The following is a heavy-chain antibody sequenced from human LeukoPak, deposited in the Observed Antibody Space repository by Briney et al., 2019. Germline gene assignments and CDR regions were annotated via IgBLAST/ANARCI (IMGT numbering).Heavy chain of an antibody. D-gene: IGHD3-22*01. CDR3: AIHPSDSSGYFSY. Sequence: ASLKVSCKASGYTFSSCAINWVRQAPGQGLEYMGWIDTKTGNPTYAQGSTGRFVFSLDTSVSTAYLQISSLKAEDTAVYYCAIHPSDSSGYFSYWGQGALVTVSS. J-gene: IGHJ4*02. V-gene: IGHV7-4-1*02. CDR1: GYTFSSCA. CDR2: IDTKTGNP.